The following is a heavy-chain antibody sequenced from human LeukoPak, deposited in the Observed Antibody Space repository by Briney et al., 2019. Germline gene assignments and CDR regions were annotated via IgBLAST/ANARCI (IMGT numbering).Heavy chain of an antibody. D-gene: IGHD3-3*01. J-gene: IGHJ4*02. CDR2: ISYDGSNK. Sequence: PGGSLRLSCAASGFTFSSYAMHWVRQAPGKGLEWVAVISYDGSNKYYADSVKGRFTISRDNSKNTLYLQMNSLRAEDTAVYYCASLPPFGVVIIDDFDYWGQGTLVTVSS. CDR3: ASLPPFGVVIIDDFDY. V-gene: IGHV3-30*04. CDR1: GFTFSSYA.